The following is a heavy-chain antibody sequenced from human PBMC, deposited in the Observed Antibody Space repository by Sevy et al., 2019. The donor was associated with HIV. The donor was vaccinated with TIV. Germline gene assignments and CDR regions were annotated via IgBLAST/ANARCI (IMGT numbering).Heavy chain of an antibody. Sequence: GGSLRLSCAASGFTFSSYSMNWVRQAPGKGLEWVSYISSRGDIIYYADSVKGRFTISRDNAKNSLFLQMNSLRDEDTAVSYCATEGRDSSGYYFLYYYWGQGTLVTVSS. CDR1: GFTFSSYS. D-gene: IGHD3-22*01. V-gene: IGHV3-48*02. J-gene: IGHJ4*02. CDR3: ATEGRDSSGYYFLYYY. CDR2: ISSRGDII.